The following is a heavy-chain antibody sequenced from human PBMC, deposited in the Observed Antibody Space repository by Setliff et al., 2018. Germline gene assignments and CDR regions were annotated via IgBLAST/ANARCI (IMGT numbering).Heavy chain of an antibody. Sequence: PSETLSLTCTVSGDSISTGINYWSWIRQPAGKGLEWIGHIDRSGNTNFNPSLKSRVTISGDRSKNQFSLELSSVTAADTAVYYCARSLGSGSYYGSRPFHSDYLGQGILVTVSS. CDR2: IDRSGNT. D-gene: IGHD3-10*01. CDR3: ARSLGSGSYYGSRPFHSDY. V-gene: IGHV4-61*09. CDR1: GDSISTGINY. J-gene: IGHJ4*02.